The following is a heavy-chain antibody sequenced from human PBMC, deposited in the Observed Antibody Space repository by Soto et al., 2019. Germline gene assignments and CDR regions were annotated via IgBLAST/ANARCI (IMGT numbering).Heavy chain of an antibody. CDR1: GYSFTSYW. CDR2: IYSGDSDT. D-gene: IGHD3-22*01. Sequence: RGESLKISCKGSGYSFTSYWIGWVRQMPGKGLELMGIIYSGDSDTRYSPSFQGQVTISVDKSTYTAHLQWSSLKASDTAMYYCARLENYYDSGGYFDYWGQGTLVTVSS. CDR3: ARLENYYDSGGYFDY. V-gene: IGHV5-51*01. J-gene: IGHJ4*01.